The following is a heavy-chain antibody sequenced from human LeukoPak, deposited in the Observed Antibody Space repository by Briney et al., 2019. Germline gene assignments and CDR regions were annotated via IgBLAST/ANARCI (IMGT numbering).Heavy chain of an antibody. D-gene: IGHD2-2*01. CDR2: MSSICTTI. CDR1: GFTFSDYY. V-gene: IGHV3-11*01. CDR3: ARRTSHSYFDY. J-gene: IGHJ4*02. Sequence: GGSLRLSCAASGFTFSDYYMSWIRQAPGKGLVWVSYMSSICTTIYYADSLTGRFTISRDNAKKSLYLQMNSLRAEDPAVYYCARRTSHSYFDYWGQGILVTVST.